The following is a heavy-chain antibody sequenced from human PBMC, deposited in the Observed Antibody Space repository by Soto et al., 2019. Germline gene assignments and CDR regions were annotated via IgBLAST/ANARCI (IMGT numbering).Heavy chain of an antibody. CDR3: ASRRSFYYDMDV. J-gene: IGHJ6*02. CDR1: GGTXNSYT. V-gene: IGHV1-69*10. D-gene: IGHD2-15*01. Sequence: SXKVSYKASGGTXNSYTSSLVRQAPGQGLEWIGGVIPGLSITNYAQKFQDRVTITADESTTTAYMEMSSLSSEDTAVYYCASRRSFYYDMDVWGQGTPVTVS. CDR2: VIPGLSIT.